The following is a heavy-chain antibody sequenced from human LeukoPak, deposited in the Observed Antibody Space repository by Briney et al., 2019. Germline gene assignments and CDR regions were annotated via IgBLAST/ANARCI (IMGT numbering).Heavy chain of an antibody. Sequence: PGGSLRLSCAASGFTFRNHAMNWVRQAPGKGLEWVSSISGSSSDIYYADSMKGRFTISRDNAKNSLYLQMNSLRVGDTAIYYCAREEYQVLLDWGQGILVTVAS. J-gene: IGHJ4*02. CDR3: AREEYQVLLD. V-gene: IGHV3-21*01. CDR1: GFTFRNHA. CDR2: ISGSSSDI. D-gene: IGHD2-15*01.